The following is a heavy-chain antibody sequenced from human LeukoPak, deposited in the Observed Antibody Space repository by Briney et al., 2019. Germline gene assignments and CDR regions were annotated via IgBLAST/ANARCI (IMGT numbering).Heavy chain of an antibody. J-gene: IGHJ4*02. D-gene: IGHD1-1*01. CDR1: GFTFSNYW. Sequence: QSGGSLRLSCAASGFTFSNYWMHWVRQAPGKGLVWVSRIKSDGSSTTYADSVKGRFTISRDNAKNMLYLQMDSLRVEDTAIYYCARDPRTVRIWGQGTLVTVSS. V-gene: IGHV3-74*01. CDR3: ARDPRTVRI. CDR2: IKSDGSST.